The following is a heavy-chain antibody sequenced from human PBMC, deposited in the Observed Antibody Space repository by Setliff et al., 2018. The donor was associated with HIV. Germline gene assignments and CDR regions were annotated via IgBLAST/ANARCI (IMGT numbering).Heavy chain of an antibody. J-gene: IGHJ5*02. CDR3: ASANWNYLGYWFDP. D-gene: IGHD1-7*01. CDR2: LYYNGNT. CDR1: GASVNSHY. Sequence: PSETLSLTCTVSGASVNSHYWAWIRQPPGKGLEWIGSLYYNGNTNYNPSLKSRVTISADTSKNQFSLKLRSVTATDTAMYYCASANWNYLGYWFDPWGQGTLVTVSS. V-gene: IGHV4-59*08.